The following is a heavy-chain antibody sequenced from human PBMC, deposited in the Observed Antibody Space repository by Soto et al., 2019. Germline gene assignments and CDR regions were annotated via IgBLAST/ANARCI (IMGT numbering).Heavy chain of an antibody. CDR1: GFSLRSDW. D-gene: IGHD3-10*01. CDR3: GTDRWGGAFDM. V-gene: IGHV3-7*01. CDR2: IKEDGSVK. J-gene: IGHJ3*02. Sequence: LRLSCAAIGFSLRSDWMAWVRQIPGKGLEFVANIKEDGSVKNYVDSVKGRFSISRDNDKNSLYLQMNSLRAEDTAVYYCGTDRWGGAFDMWGQGTRVTVS.